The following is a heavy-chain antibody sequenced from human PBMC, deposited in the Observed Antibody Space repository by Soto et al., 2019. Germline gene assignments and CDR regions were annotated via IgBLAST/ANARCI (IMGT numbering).Heavy chain of an antibody. V-gene: IGHV3-9*01. Sequence: SGGSLRLSCAASGFTFDDYAMHWVRQAPGKGLEWVSGISWNSGSIGYADSVKGRFTISRDNAKNSLYLQMNSLRAEDTALYYCAKDRYSSSWYYFDYWGQGTLVTVSS. CDR3: AKDRYSSSWYYFDY. D-gene: IGHD6-13*01. CDR2: ISWNSGSI. CDR1: GFTFDDYA. J-gene: IGHJ4*02.